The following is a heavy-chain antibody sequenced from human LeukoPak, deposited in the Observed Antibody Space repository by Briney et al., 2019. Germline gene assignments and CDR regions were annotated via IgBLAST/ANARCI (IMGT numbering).Heavy chain of an antibody. CDR3: ATTSVDTAMVLDY. Sequence: GASVKVSCKVSGYTLTELSMHWVRQAPGKGLERMGGFDPEDGETIYAQKFQGRVTMTEDTSTDTAYMELSSLRSEDTAVYYCATTSVDTAMVLDYWGQGTLATVSS. V-gene: IGHV1-24*01. CDR2: FDPEDGET. CDR1: GYTLTELS. D-gene: IGHD5-18*01. J-gene: IGHJ4*02.